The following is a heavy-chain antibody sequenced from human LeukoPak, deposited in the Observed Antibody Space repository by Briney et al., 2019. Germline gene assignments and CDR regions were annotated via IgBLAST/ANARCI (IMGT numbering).Heavy chain of an antibody. D-gene: IGHD3-22*01. CDR3: ARDSKYYYDSSGPTYYFDY. CDR2: IYHSGST. CDR1: GGSISSGGYS. J-gene: IGHJ4*02. Sequence: PSQTLSLTCAVSGGSISSGGYSWSWIRQPPGKGLEWIGYIYHSGSTYYNPSLKSRVTISVDRSKNQFSLKLSSVTAADTAVYYCARDSKYYYDSSGPTYYFDYWGQGTLVTVSS. V-gene: IGHV4-30-2*01.